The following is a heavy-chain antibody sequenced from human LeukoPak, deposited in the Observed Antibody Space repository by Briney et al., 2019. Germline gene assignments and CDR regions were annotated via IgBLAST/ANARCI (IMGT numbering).Heavy chain of an antibody. V-gene: IGHV4-59*01. CDR3: ARGGTAMVRNWYFDL. CDR1: GPSISSYY. Sequence: SETLSLTCTVSGPSISSYYWSWLRQPPGKGLEWVGYIYYGGSTNYNPSLKSRVTISVDTSKNQFSLKLSSVTAADTAVYYCARGGTAMVRNWYFDLWGRGTLVTVSS. D-gene: IGHD5-18*01. J-gene: IGHJ2*01. CDR2: IYYGGST.